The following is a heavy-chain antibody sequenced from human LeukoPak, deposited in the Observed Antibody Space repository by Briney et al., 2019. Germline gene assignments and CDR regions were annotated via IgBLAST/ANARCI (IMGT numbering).Heavy chain of an antibody. J-gene: IGHJ4*02. Sequence: SETLSLTCAVYGGSFSGYYWSWIRQPPGKGLEWIGEINHSGSTNYNPSLKSRVTISVDTSKNQFSLKLSSVTAADTAVYYCATGSRVTPIDYWGQATLVTVSS. CDR3: ATGSRVTPIDY. CDR2: INHSGST. CDR1: GGSFSGYY. V-gene: IGHV4-34*01. D-gene: IGHD2-21*02.